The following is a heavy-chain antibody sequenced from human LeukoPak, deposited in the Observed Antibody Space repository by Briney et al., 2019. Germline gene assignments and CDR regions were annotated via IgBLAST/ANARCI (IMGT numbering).Heavy chain of an antibody. V-gene: IGHV4-59*01. Sequence: SETLSLTCTVSGGSISSYYWSWIRQPPGKGLEWIGYIYYSGSTNYNPSLKNRVAISVDTSKNQFSLKLSSVTAADTAVYYCARGLDYGGNSDYWGQGTLVTVSS. CDR3: ARGLDYGGNSDY. CDR2: IYYSGST. CDR1: GGSISSYY. D-gene: IGHD4-23*01. J-gene: IGHJ4*02.